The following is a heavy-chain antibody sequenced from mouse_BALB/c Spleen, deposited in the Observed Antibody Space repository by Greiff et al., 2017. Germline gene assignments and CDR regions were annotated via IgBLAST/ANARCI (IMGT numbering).Heavy chain of an antibody. V-gene: IGHV1S29*02. CDR3: ARSLRIYYYGSSHFDY. D-gene: IGHD1-1*01. Sequence: EVKLQESGPELVKPGASVKISCKASGYTFTDYNMHWVKQSHGKSLEWIGYIYPYNGGTGYNQKFKSKATLTVDNSSSTAYMELRSLTSEDSAVYYCARSLRIYYYGSSHFDYWGQGTTLTVSS. J-gene: IGHJ2*01. CDR2: IYPYNGGT. CDR1: GYTFTDYN.